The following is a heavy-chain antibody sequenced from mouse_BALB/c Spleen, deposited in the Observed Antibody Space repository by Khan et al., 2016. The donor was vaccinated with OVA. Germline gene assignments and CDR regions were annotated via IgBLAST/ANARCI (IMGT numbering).Heavy chain of an antibody. CDR1: GYTFTSYW. D-gene: IGHD1-1*01. CDR2: IAPGSVST. CDR3: ARSNYYSSGLYAMAY. V-gene: IGHV1S41*01. J-gene: IGHJ4*01. Sequence: DLVMPGAAVTLSCKASGYTFTSYWINWIKQRPGQGLEWIGRIAPGSVSTSYNDLFKGKATLTVDASSSTAYIQLSSLSSEDSAVYYCARSNYYSSGLYAMAYWGQGTSVTVSS.